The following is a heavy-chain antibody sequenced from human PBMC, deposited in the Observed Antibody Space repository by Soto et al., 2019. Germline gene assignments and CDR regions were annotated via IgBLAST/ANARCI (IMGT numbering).Heavy chain of an antibody. Sequence: EVQLVESGGGLVKPGGSLRLSCAASGFTFSSYSMNWVRQAPGKGLEWVSSISSSSSYIYYADSVKGRFTISRDNAKNSLYLQMNSLRAEDTAVYYCAREGRGYADFDYWGQGTLVTVSS. V-gene: IGHV3-21*01. J-gene: IGHJ4*02. CDR1: GFTFSSYS. CDR3: AREGRGYADFDY. CDR2: ISSSSSYI. D-gene: IGHD5-12*01.